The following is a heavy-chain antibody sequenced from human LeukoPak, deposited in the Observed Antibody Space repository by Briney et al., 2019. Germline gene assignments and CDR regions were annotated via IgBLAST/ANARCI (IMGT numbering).Heavy chain of an antibody. CDR3: ARHFGSPYYYYMDV. J-gene: IGHJ6*03. D-gene: IGHD2-15*01. CDR1: GFTFSSYS. V-gene: IGHV3-48*01. CDR2: ISSSSSTI. Sequence: GGSLRLSCAASGFTFSSYSMNWVRQAPGKGLEWVSYISSSSSTIYYADSVKGRFTISRDNAKNSLYLQMNSLRAEDTAVYYCARHFGSPYYYYMDVWGKGTTVTVSS.